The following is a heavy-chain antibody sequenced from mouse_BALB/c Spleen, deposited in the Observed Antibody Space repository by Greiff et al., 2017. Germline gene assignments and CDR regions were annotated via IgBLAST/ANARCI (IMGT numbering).Heavy chain of an antibody. V-gene: IGHV2-6-7*01. CDR1: GFSLTGYG. D-gene: IGHD1-1*01. J-gene: IGHJ3*01. CDR3: AREGYGSSFAY. CDR2: IWGDGST. Sequence: QVQLKESGPGLVAPSQSLSITCTVSGFSLTGYGVNWVRQPPGKGLEWLGMIWGDGSTDYNSDLKSRLSISKDNSKSQVFLKMNSLQTDDTARYYCAREGYGSSFAYWGQGTLVTVSA.